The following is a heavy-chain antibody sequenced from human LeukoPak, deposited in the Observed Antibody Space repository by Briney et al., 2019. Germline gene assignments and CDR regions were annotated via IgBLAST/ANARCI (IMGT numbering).Heavy chain of an antibody. CDR1: GGSFSGYY. Sequence: SETLSLTCVVYGGSFSGYYWSWIRQPPGKGLEWIGEINHSGSTNYNPSLKSRVTISVDTSKNQFPLKLSSVTAADTAVYYCARGRVSSSSWYSTYYYYFYMDVWGKGTTVTVSS. V-gene: IGHV4-34*01. J-gene: IGHJ6*03. CDR3: ARGRVSSSSWYSTYYYYFYMDV. D-gene: IGHD6-13*01. CDR2: INHSGST.